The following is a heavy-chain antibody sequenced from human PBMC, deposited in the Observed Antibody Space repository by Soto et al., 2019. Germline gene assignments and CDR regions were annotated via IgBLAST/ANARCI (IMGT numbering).Heavy chain of an antibody. J-gene: IGHJ4*02. V-gene: IGHV4-59*08. D-gene: IGHD3-9*01. CDR2: IYYGGSA. Sequence: QVQLQESGPGLVKPSETLSLTCTVSGGSISTYYWCWIRQPPGQGLERSGYIYYGGSANYNPSLKSRVTSSLDRSTKQFPRRLNSVSAADTAVYYRTRGGRCIDGVCPALDYWGQGTLVTVSS. CDR1: GGSISTYY. CDR3: TRGGRCIDGVCPALDY.